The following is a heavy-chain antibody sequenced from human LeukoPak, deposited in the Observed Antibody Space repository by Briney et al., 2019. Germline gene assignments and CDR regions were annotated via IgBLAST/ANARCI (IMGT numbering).Heavy chain of an antibody. CDR2: ISGSGGST. Sequence: PGGSLRLSCAASGFTFSSYAMSWVRQAPGKGLEWVSAISGSGGSTYYANSVKGRFTISRDNSKNTLYLQMNSLRAEDTAVYYCAKVADIVVVPAAIDYWGQGTLVTVSS. D-gene: IGHD2-2*01. V-gene: IGHV3-23*01. CDR1: GFTFSSYA. CDR3: AKVADIVVVPAAIDY. J-gene: IGHJ4*02.